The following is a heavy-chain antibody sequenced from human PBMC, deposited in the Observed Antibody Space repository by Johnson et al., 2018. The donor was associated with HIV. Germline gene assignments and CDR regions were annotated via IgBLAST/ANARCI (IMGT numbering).Heavy chain of an antibody. Sequence: EVQLVESGGGLVQPGGSLRLSCAATGFTFSNYVMTWVRQAPGKGLEWVSTITGSGDKSWYADSVKGRFTISRDNSNNTVFLQMNSLRAEDTALYYCAKREWGSIFGVDDAFDIWGQGTMVTVSS. J-gene: IGHJ3*02. D-gene: IGHD3-3*01. CDR3: AKREWGSIFGVDDAFDI. CDR1: GFTFSNYV. CDR2: ITGSGDKS. V-gene: IGHV3-23*04.